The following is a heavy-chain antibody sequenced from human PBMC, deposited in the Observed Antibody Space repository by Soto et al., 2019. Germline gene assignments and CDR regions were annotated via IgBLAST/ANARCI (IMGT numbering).Heavy chain of an antibody. CDR3: ARVYCSSTSCYGAFDI. CDR2: IIPIFGTA. J-gene: IGHJ3*02. CDR1: GGTFSSYA. Sequence: QVQLVQSGAEVKKPGSSVKVSCKASGGTFSSYAISWVRQAPGQGLEWMGGIIPIFGTANYAQKLQGRVTITADESTSTAYMELSSLRSEETAVYYCARVYCSSTSCYGAFDIWGQGTMVTVSS. V-gene: IGHV1-69*01. D-gene: IGHD2-2*01.